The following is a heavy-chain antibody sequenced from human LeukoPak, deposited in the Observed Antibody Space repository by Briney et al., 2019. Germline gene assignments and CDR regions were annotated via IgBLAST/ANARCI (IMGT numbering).Heavy chain of an antibody. CDR3: ARKYIYGFDY. D-gene: IGHD5-18*01. J-gene: IGHJ4*02. V-gene: IGHV3-30*02. CDR2: IRYDGSNK. Sequence: GGSLRLSCAASGFTFSSYGMHWVRQAPGKGLEWVAFIRYDGSNKYYADSVKGRFTISRDNAKNSLYLQMNSLRAEDTAVYYCARKYIYGFDYWGQGTLVTVSS. CDR1: GFTFSSYG.